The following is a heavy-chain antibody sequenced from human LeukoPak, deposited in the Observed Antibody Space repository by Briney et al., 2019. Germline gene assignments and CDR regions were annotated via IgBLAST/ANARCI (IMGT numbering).Heavy chain of an antibody. Sequence: GASVKVSCKASGGTFSRSAISWVRQAPGQGLEWMGGIIPIFGTANYAQKFQGRVTITADKSTSTAYMELSSLRSEDTAVYYCASLMGGNNWNEYAFDIWGQGTMVTVSS. CDR1: GGTFSRSA. J-gene: IGHJ3*02. CDR2: IIPIFGTA. D-gene: IGHD1-20*01. V-gene: IGHV1-69*06. CDR3: ASLMGGNNWNEYAFDI.